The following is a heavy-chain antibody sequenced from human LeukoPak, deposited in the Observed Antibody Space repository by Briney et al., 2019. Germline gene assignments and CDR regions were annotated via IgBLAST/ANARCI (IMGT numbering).Heavy chain of an antibody. V-gene: IGHV1-46*01. J-gene: IGHJ3*02. D-gene: IGHD1-26*01. Sequence: GASVKVSCKVSGYTFTSYYMHWVRQAPGQGLEWMGIINPSGGSTSYAQKFQGRVTMTRDMSTSTVYMELSSLRSEDTAVYYCARDRWIVGAKVSGAFDIWGQGTMVTVSS. CDR1: GYTFTSYY. CDR3: ARDRWIVGAKVSGAFDI. CDR2: INPSGGST.